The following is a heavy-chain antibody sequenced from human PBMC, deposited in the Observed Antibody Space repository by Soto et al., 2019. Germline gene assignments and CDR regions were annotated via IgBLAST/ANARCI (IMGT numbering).Heavy chain of an antibody. J-gene: IGHJ4*02. D-gene: IGHD3-22*01. CDR1: GFSLTTTGEG. CDR2: IYWNDDR. Sequence: QITLKESGPALVKPTQTLTLTCAFSGFSLTTTGEGVAWIRQSPGKALEWLALIYWNDDRRYSPSLKSRLTVTRDTSKDQVVLTLTNMDPVDSGTYFCAHRSSLTLVGTSGYVFDHWGQGTPVTVSS. CDR3: AHRSSLTLVGTSGYVFDH. V-gene: IGHV2-5*01.